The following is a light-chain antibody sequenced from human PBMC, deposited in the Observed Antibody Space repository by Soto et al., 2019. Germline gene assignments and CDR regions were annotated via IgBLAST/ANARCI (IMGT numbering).Light chain of an antibody. Sequence: ENVLTQSPASLSLSPGDRVTISCRASQSVSRYLLAWYQQKPDHAPRLLIFAASTLASGIPSRFSGSGSGTDFTLTISTLEPEDFAVYYCHQYGGSPLTFGGGTTVEIK. CDR3: HQYGGSPLT. V-gene: IGKV3-20*01. CDR1: QSVSRYL. CDR2: AAS. J-gene: IGKJ4*01.